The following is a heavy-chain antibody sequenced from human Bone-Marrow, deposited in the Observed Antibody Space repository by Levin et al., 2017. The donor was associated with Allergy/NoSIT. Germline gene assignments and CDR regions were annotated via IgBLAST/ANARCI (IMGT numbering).Heavy chain of an antibody. CDR3: AREDGSTFDS. D-gene: IGHD2-2*03. J-gene: IGHJ4*02. CDR1: GGSISRGGYH. V-gene: IGHV4-31*03. Sequence: LRLSCIVSGGSISRGGYHWTWIRQHAGKGLEWIGYIYHSGSTYYNPSLKSRAMISVDTSKNQFSLKVSSATAADTAVYYCAREDGSTFDSWGQGTLVTVSS. CDR2: IYHSGST.